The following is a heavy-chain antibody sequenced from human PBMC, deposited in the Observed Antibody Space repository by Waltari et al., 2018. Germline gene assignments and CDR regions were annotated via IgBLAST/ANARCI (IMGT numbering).Heavy chain of an antibody. CDR1: GYTFTDYY. V-gene: IGHV1-69-2*01. CDR3: ARTTTFKSLDY. D-gene: IGHD1-7*01. CDR2: VDPADDKA. Sequence: EVHLVQSGAEVKKPGATVKISCKASGYTFTDYYMHWGQQAPGKGLEWMGRVDPADDKAIYAEKFQGRVTISADTSTDTAYIELRSLRSEDTAVYYCARTTTFKSLDYWGQGTLVTVSS. J-gene: IGHJ4*02.